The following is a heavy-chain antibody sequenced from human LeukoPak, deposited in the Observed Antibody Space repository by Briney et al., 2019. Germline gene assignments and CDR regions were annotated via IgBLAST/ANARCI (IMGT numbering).Heavy chain of an antibody. D-gene: IGHD1-26*01. Sequence: GGSLRLSCAASGFTFSTYAMTWVRQAPGKGLEWVSGISTSGDRTYYADSVKGRYTISRDNSKNTLYLQMNSLRAEDTAEYYCARSAVGTSCCTAVDYWGQGTLVTVSS. V-gene: IGHV3-23*01. CDR3: ARSAVGTSCCTAVDY. J-gene: IGHJ4*02. CDR2: ISTSGDRT. CDR1: GFTFSTYA.